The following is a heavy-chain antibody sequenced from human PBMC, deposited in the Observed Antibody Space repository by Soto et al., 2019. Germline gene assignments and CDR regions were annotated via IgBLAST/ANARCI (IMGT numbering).Heavy chain of an antibody. J-gene: IGHJ4*02. D-gene: IGHD6-13*01. V-gene: IGHV1-3*04. CDR3: ARGARGSWTSIDY. CDR2: INIADGNT. CDR1: GYRFCNYA. Sequence: ASPKVSCKDSGYRFCNYAIYWVRQAPGRRLERMGRINIADGNTKYSQRFQGRVSITRDTYASTAYMDLSSLTSDDTGVYYCARGARGSWTSIDYWGQGTVVNVS.